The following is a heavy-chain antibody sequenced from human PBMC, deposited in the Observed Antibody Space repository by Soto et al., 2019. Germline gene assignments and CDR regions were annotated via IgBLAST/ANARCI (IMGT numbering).Heavy chain of an antibody. V-gene: IGHV5-10-1*01. J-gene: IGHJ5*02. D-gene: IGHD6-13*01. CDR3: ARQYSSSWHSYNWFDP. Sequence: SPSFQGHVTISADKSISTAYLQWSSLKASDTAMYYCARQYSSSWHSYNWFDPWGQGTLVTVSS.